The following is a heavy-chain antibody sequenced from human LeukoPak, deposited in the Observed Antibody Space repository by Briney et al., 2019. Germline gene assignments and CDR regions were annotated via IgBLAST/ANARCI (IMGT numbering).Heavy chain of an antibody. D-gene: IGHD1-1*01. Sequence: PSETLSLTCAVHGGSFSGYYWSWIRQPPGKGLEWIGEINHSGSTNYNPSLKSRVTISVDTSKNQFSLKLSSVTAADTAVYYCARVKDQLGDAFDIWGQGTMVTVSS. CDR2: INHSGST. CDR3: ARVKDQLGDAFDI. V-gene: IGHV4-34*01. CDR1: GGSFSGYY. J-gene: IGHJ3*02.